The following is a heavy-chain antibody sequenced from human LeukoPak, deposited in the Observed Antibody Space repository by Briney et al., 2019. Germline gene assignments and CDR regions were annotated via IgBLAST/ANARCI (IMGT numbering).Heavy chain of an antibody. CDR2: IEQDGSEK. Sequence: GGSLRLSCAASGFTFSRYWMSWVRQAPGKGLEWVANIEQDGSEKYYVDSVKGRFTISRDNAKNYLYLKMHSLRAEDTAVYYCAREFCSGANCYPMGAFDMWGQGTMVTVSS. J-gene: IGHJ3*02. CDR1: GFTFSRYW. V-gene: IGHV3-7*01. CDR3: AREFCSGANCYPMGAFDM. D-gene: IGHD2-15*01.